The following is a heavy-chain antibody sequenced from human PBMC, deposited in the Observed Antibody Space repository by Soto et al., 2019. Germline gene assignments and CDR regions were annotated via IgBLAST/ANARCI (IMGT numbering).Heavy chain of an antibody. CDR1: GFTFSSYS. J-gene: IGHJ3*02. CDR3: ARVGGGYQLLHAFDI. D-gene: IGHD2-2*01. Sequence: VGSLRLSCAASGFTFSSYSMNWVRQAPGKGLEWVSSISSSSSYIYYADSVKGRFTISRDNAKNSLYLQMNSLRAENTAVYYCARVGGGYQLLHAFDIWGQGTMVTVSS. CDR2: ISSSSSYI. V-gene: IGHV3-21*01.